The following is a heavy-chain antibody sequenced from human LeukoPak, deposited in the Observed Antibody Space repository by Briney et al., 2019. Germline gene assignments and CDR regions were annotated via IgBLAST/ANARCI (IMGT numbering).Heavy chain of an antibody. Sequence: HTGGSLRLSCAASGFTFSSYAMTWVRQAPGKGLEWVSGISGSGGSTYYADSVKGRFAISRDNSRNTLYLQMNSLRADDTAVYYCAKGGWSEYWYYYGMDVWGQGTTVTVSS. CDR2: ISGSGGST. D-gene: IGHD3-3*01. J-gene: IGHJ6*02. CDR1: GFTFSSYA. V-gene: IGHV3-23*01. CDR3: AKGGWSEYWYYYGMDV.